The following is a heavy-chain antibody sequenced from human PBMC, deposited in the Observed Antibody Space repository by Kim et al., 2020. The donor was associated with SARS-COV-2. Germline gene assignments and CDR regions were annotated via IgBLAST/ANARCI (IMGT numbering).Heavy chain of an antibody. CDR2: TYYRSKWYT. Sequence: SQTLSLTCDISGDSVSSNSAAWNWIRQSPSRGLEWLGRTYYRSKWYTDYSVSVKSRITINADTSKNQFSLQLDSVTPEDTAVYYCARDGSAYYWDHAFDIWGQGTMVTVSS. D-gene: IGHD2-21*02. J-gene: IGHJ3*02. CDR1: GDSVSSNSAA. V-gene: IGHV6-1*01. CDR3: ARDGSAYYWDHAFDI.